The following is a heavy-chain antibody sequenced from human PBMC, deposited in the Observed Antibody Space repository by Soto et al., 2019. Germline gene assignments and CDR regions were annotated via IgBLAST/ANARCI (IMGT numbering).Heavy chain of an antibody. CDR1: GLSFGSYA. D-gene: IGHD6-13*01. V-gene: IGHV3-23*01. Sequence: VGSLRLSCAASGLSFGSYAMSWVRQAPGKGLQWLSVISGSGETTYYVDSVKGRFTISRENSKDTLFLQLNSLRAEDTAVYYRAKRMGMAPHAVLDYWGLG. CDR2: ISGSGETT. CDR3: AKRMGMAPHAVLDY. J-gene: IGHJ4*02.